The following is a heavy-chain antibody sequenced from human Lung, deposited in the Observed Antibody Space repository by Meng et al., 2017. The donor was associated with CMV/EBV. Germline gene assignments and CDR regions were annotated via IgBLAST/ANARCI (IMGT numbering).Heavy chain of an antibody. D-gene: IGHD2-21*01. Sequence: NDWIGWVRQMPGKGLEWMGVIYPSDSDAKYSPSFEGQVTISVDKSISTAYLQWSSLKASDTAMYYCARSHKASCGGNCNIYFFDFWGQGTLVTVSS. V-gene: IGHV5-51*01. CDR3: ARSHKASCGGNCNIYFFDF. J-gene: IGHJ4*01. CDR2: IYPSDSDA. CDR1: NDW.